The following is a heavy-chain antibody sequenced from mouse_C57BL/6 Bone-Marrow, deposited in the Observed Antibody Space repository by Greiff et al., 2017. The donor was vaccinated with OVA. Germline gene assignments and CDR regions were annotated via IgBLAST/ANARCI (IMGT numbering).Heavy chain of an antibody. Sequence: VQLQQSGAELVRPGASVKLSCTASGFNFKDDYMHWVKQRPEQGLEWIGWIDPENGDTEYASKFQGKATITADTSTNTAYLQLSSLTSEDTAVYYCARWGVVATGMDYWGQGTSVTVSS. CDR2: IDPENGDT. CDR3: ARWGVVATGMDY. J-gene: IGHJ4*01. V-gene: IGHV14-4*01. D-gene: IGHD1-1*01. CDR1: GFNFKDDY.